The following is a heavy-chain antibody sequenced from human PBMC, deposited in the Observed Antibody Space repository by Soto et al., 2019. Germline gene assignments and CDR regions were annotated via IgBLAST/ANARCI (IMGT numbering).Heavy chain of an antibody. V-gene: IGHV4-34*01. CDR2: INHVGGT. Sequence: SETLSLTCAVYGGFLSESYWTWIRQPPGKGLEWIGEINHVGGTNYNPSLKSRVTMSVDTSQNQFSLRLISVTAADTAMYFCVRIRYQLPSSVLWLDPWDQGTPVT. J-gene: IGHJ5*02. D-gene: IGHD3-16*01. CDR1: GGFLSESY. CDR3: VRIRYQLPSSVLWLDP.